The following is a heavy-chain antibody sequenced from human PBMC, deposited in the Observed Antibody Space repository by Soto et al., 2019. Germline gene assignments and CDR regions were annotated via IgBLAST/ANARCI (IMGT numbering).Heavy chain of an antibody. CDR2: IIPIFGTA. D-gene: IGHD3-22*01. CDR1: GGTFSSYA. J-gene: IGHJ2*01. Sequence: GASVKVSCKASGGTFSSYAISWVRQAPGQGLEWMGGIIPIFGTANYAQKFQGRVTITADESTNTAYMELRSLTSDDTAVYYCTAPRLQYYYDSSGYPTSWYFDLWGRGTLVTVSS. CDR3: TAPRLQYYYDSSGYPTSWYFDL. V-gene: IGHV1-69*13.